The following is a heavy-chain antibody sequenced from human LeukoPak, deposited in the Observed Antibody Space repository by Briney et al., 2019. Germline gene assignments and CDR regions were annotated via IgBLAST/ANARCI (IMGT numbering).Heavy chain of an antibody. CDR1: GGSISSGDYY. CDR3: AGITYYDFWSGNRYFQH. D-gene: IGHD3-3*01. J-gene: IGHJ1*01. CDR2: IFYSGST. V-gene: IGHV4-61*08. Sequence: SETLSLTCTVSGGSISSGDYYWSWIRQPPGKGLEWLGYIFYSGSTNYNPSLKSRVTISVDTSKNQFSLKLSSVTAADTAVYYCAGITYYDFWSGNRYFQHWGQGTLVTVSS.